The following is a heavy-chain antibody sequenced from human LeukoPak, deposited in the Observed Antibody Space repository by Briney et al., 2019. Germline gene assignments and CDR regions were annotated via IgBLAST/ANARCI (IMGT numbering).Heavy chain of an antibody. V-gene: IGHV1-2*02. CDR1: GYTFTGYY. CDR3: ARGQEVVVVPAAISNPWFDP. J-gene: IGHJ5*02. CDR2: INPNSGGT. Sequence: GASVKVSCKASGYTFTGYYMHWVRQAPGQGLEWMGWINPNSGGTNYAQKFQGRVTMTRDTSISTAYMELSRLRSDDTAVYYCARGQEVVVVPAAISNPWFDPWGQGTLVTVSS. D-gene: IGHD2-2*01.